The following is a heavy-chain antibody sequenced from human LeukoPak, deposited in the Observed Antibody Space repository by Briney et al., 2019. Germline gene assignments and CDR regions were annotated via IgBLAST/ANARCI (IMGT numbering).Heavy chain of an antibody. CDR3: TRAHSSYDYFDY. CDR1: GFTFGDYA. J-gene: IGHJ4*02. CDR2: IRSKAYGGTT. V-gene: IGHV3-49*04. D-gene: IGHD6-6*01. Sequence: GGSLTLSCTASGFTFGDYAMSWVRQAPGKGLEWVGFIRSKAYGGTTEYAASVKGRFTISRDDSKSIAYLQMNSLKTEDTAVYYCTRAHSSYDYFDYWGQGTLVTVSS.